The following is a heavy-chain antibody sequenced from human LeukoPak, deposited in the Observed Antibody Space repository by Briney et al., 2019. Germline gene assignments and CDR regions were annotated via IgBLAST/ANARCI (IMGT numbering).Heavy chain of an antibody. J-gene: IGHJ3*02. CDR2: IKQDGTEI. Sequence: PGGSLRLSCAASGFTFSSHWMSWVRPAPGKGPEWVANIKQDGTEIYYVDSVKGRFTISRDNAKNSLYLQMNSLRAEDTAVYYCAKGLYSGSYRGAFDIWGQGTMVTVSS. D-gene: IGHD1-26*01. CDR3: AKGLYSGSYRGAFDI. V-gene: IGHV3-7*03. CDR1: GFTFSSHW.